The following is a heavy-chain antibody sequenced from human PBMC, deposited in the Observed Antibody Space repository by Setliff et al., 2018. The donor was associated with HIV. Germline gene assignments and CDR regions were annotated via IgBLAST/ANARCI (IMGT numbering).Heavy chain of an antibody. J-gene: IGHJ6*03. CDR3: ARAIFGIVYYYMDV. CDR1: SGSFSGNY. V-gene: IGHV4-34*01. D-gene: IGHD3-3*01. Sequence: PSETLSLTCAVYSGSFSGNYWSWIRQPPGKGLEWIGEINHSGSTNYSPSLKSRVTISVDTSKNQFSLKLSSVTAADTAVYYCARAIFGIVYYYMDVWGKGTTVTAP. CDR2: INHSGST.